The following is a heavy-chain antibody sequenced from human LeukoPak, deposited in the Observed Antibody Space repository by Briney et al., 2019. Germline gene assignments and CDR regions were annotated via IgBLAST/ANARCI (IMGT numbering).Heavy chain of an antibody. CDR3: AREGKLTGYSGGLGFNY. CDR1: GGSISSGSYY. V-gene: IGHV4-61*02. CDR2: IYTSGST. Sequence: SSQTLSLTCTVSGGSISSGSYYWSWIRQPAGKGLEWIGRIYTSGSTNYNPSLKSRVTMSVDTSENQLFLNLTSVTAADTAVYYRAREGKLTGYSGGLGFNYWGQGTLVTVSS. J-gene: IGHJ4*02. D-gene: IGHD6-19*01.